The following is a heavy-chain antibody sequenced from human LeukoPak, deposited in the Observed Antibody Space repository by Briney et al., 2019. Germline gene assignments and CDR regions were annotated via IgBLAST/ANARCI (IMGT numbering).Heavy chain of an antibody. CDR3: ARVEASGYDYGAFDY. CDR2: ISISSNYI. Sequence: PGGSLRLSCAASGFTFSRYSMNWVRQAPGKGLEWVSSISISSNYIYYTDSVKGRCTISRDNGENSLYLQMNSLRAEDTAVYFCARVEASGYDYGAFDYWGQGTLVTVSS. J-gene: IGHJ4*02. D-gene: IGHD5-12*01. CDR1: GFTFSRYS. V-gene: IGHV3-21*01.